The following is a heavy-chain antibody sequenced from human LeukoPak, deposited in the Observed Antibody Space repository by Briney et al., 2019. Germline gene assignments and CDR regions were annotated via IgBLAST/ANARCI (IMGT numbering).Heavy chain of an antibody. CDR2: IYTGDSET. J-gene: IGHJ4*02. D-gene: IGHD2-2*01. V-gene: IGHV5-51*01. Sequence: EPLQISCRGSGSTFTTSWIGWVRQLPGKGLEWMGIIYTGDSETSNTPSFQGHVTMSADKSINTAYLQWSSLKASDTAMYYCTRRQGCSSTSCPPDYWGQGTLVTVSP. CDR1: GSTFTTSW. CDR3: TRRQGCSSTSCPPDY.